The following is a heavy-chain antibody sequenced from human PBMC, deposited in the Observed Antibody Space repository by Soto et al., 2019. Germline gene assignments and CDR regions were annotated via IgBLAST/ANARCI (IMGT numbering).Heavy chain of an antibody. J-gene: IGHJ5*02. CDR3: ARVIPGAEAWFDP. Sequence: QVQLVQSGGEVKKPGASVKVSCKASGYTFTNYGVTWVRQAPGQGLEWMGWISAYTDNPNYAQKFQGRVTMTIDTSTTTAYMDLRSLTSDDTAVYYCARVIPGAEAWFDPWGQGTLVTVSS. CDR2: ISAYTDNP. CDR1: GYTFTNYG. V-gene: IGHV1-18*01. D-gene: IGHD2-2*01.